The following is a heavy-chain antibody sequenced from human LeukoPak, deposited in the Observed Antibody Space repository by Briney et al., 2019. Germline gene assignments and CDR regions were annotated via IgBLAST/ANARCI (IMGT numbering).Heavy chain of an antibody. D-gene: IGHD2-15*01. V-gene: IGHV1-69*13. CDR3: ARVLGRAATSVSFDY. CDR1: GGTFSSYA. CDR2: IIPIFGTA. Sequence: GASVKVSCKASGGTFSSYAISWVRQAPGQGLEWMGGIIPIFGTANYAQKFQGRVTITADESTSTAYMELSSLRSEDTAVYYCARVLGRAATSVSFDYWGQGTLVTVSS. J-gene: IGHJ4*02.